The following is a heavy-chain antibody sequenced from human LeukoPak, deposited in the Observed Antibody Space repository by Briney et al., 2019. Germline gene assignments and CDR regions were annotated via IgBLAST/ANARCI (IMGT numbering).Heavy chain of an antibody. J-gene: IGHJ4*02. Sequence: GGSLRLSCAASGFTFSSYSMNWVRQAPGKGLEWVSSISSSSSYIYYADSVKGRFTISRDNAKNSLYLQMNSLRAEDTAGYYCASVASYYDSSGYYDYWGQGTLVTVSS. D-gene: IGHD3-22*01. CDR3: ASVASYYDSSGYYDY. CDR2: ISSSSSYI. CDR1: GFTFSSYS. V-gene: IGHV3-21*01.